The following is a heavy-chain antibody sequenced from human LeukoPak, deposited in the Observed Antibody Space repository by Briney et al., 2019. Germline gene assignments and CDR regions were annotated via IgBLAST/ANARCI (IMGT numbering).Heavy chain of an antibody. D-gene: IGHD6-13*01. Sequence: GGSLRLSCAASGFTFSSYGMHWVRQAPGKGLEWVAVISYDGSNKYYADSVKGRFTISRDNSKNTLYLQMNSLRAEDTAVYYCAKEGSSSCFDYWGQGTLVTVSS. J-gene: IGHJ4*02. CDR2: ISYDGSNK. CDR3: AKEGSSSCFDY. V-gene: IGHV3-30*18. CDR1: GFTFSSYG.